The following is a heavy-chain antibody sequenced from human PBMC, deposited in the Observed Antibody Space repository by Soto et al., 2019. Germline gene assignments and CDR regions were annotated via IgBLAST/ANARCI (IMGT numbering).Heavy chain of an antibody. J-gene: IGHJ4*02. CDR2: ISSLSSPR. D-gene: IGHD1-26*01. Sequence: GGSLRLSCAASGFTFSGYSMNWVRQAPGKALEWVSYISSLSSPRYYAESVEGRFIISRDNSKNSLYLQMNSLRDEDTAVYFCAREDILGARSFDYWGQGALVTVSS. CDR1: GFTFSGYS. CDR3: AREDILGARSFDY. V-gene: IGHV3-48*02.